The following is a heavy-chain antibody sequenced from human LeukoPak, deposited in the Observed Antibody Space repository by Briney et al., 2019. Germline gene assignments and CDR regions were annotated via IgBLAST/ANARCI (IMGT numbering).Heavy chain of an antibody. J-gene: IGHJ4*02. D-gene: IGHD3-16*01. CDR2: IRYDGSII. V-gene: IGHV3-30*02. Sequence: GGSLRLSCAASGFTFSSYGMHWVRQAPGKGLEWVTFIRYDGSIIYYADSVKGRFTISRDNSKNTLYLQMNSLRAEDTAVYYCARDQGGVGYWGQGTLVTVSS. CDR1: GFTFSSYG. CDR3: ARDQGGVGY.